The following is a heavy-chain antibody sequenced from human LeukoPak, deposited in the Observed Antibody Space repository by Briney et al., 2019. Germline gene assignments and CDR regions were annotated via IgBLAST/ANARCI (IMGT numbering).Heavy chain of an antibody. J-gene: IGHJ6*03. CDR2: ISDSGDSP. Sequence: GGSLRLSCEASGFTFRTYAMSWVRQVPGKGPEWVSGISDSGDSPYYANSVKGRFTISRDNSKNILYLQMSSLRAEDTAVYYCANGGPELRHFYFYMDVWGKGTTVSVSS. CDR1: GFTFRTYA. V-gene: IGHV3-23*01. D-gene: IGHD3-16*01. CDR3: ANGGPELRHFYFYMDV.